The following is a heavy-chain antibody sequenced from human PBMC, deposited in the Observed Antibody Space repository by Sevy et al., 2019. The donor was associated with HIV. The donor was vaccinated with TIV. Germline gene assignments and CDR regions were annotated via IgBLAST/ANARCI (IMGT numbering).Heavy chain of an antibody. CDR3: ARGKSGYGYALNY. Sequence: GGSLRLSCAAPGFSVNSNYMTWVRQAPGKGLEGVSVIYSDETTYHADSVKDRFTISRDNSKNMLYLQMSSLRAEDTAIYYCARGKSGYGYALNYWGQGTLVTVSS. CDR1: GFSVNSNY. V-gene: IGHV3-66*01. D-gene: IGHD5-18*01. CDR2: IYSDETT. J-gene: IGHJ4*02.